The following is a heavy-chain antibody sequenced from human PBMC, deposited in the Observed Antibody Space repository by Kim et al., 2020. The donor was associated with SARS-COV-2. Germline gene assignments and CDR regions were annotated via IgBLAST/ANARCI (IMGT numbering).Heavy chain of an antibody. Sequence: ASVKVSCKTSGYSFTDYYIQWVRQAPGQGLQWMGRIDPKSGGTIYSQRFQGRVTMTRDTSTNTAYMDLNSLTSDDTAVYYCARDARVSADYWGQGTVLTV. D-gene: IGHD3-3*01. CDR3: ARDARVSADY. CDR1: GYSFTDYY. J-gene: IGHJ4*02. CDR2: IDPKSGGT. V-gene: IGHV1-2*06.